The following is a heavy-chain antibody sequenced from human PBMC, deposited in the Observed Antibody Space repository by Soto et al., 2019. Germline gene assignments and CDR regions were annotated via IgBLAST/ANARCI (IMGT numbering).Heavy chain of an antibody. D-gene: IGHD2-21*01. Sequence: QTLSLPCVISGNRVSSNSSAWISIRQSPSRGLEWLGRTYYRSNLYNDYAVSVKSRITINPDTSKNQFSLHLDSVIPEDTAVYHCAGVASFRGMDVWGQGTPVTVSS. CDR2: TYYRSNLYN. CDR1: GNRVSSNSSA. V-gene: IGHV6-1*01. J-gene: IGHJ6*02. CDR3: AGVASFRGMDV.